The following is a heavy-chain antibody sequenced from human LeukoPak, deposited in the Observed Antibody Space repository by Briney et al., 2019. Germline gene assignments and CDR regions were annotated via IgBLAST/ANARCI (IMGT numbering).Heavy chain of an antibody. CDR1: GGSISSSNW. V-gene: IGHV4-4*02. CDR2: IYNSGST. D-gene: IGHD3-10*01. CDR3: ARDGVFGTFDP. Sequence: PSGTLSLTCAVSGGSISSSNWWSWVRQPPGKGLEWIGYIYNSGSTNYNPSLKSRVTISVDTSKNQFSLKLRSVTAADTAVYYCARDGVFGTFDPWGQGTLVTVSS. J-gene: IGHJ5*02.